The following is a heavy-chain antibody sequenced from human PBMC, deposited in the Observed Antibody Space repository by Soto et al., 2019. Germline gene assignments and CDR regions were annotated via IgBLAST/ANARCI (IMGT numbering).Heavy chain of an antibody. CDR3: ARGDSTDCSNGVCSFFYNHDMDV. J-gene: IGHJ6*02. Sequence: AAVKVSCKASGDSFTDYHIHWVRQAPGQGLEWLGRINPKSGGTSTAQKFQGWVTMTTDTSISTASMELTRLTSDDTAIYYCARGDSTDCSNGVCSFFYNHDMDVWGQGTTVTVSS. D-gene: IGHD2-8*01. CDR1: GDSFTDYH. V-gene: IGHV1-2*04. CDR2: INPKSGGT.